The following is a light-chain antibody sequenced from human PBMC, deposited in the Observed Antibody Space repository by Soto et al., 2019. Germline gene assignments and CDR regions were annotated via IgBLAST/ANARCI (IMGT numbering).Light chain of an antibody. Sequence: DIVMTQSPDSLAVSLGDRATVNCKSSQTVLHSSNNQNYLAWYQQKPGQPPKLLIYWASARESGVPDRFSGSGSGTDFTLTINSLQAEDVAVYYCQQYYSIPLTFGGGTKVEIK. V-gene: IGKV4-1*01. CDR1: QTVLHSSNNQNY. CDR2: WAS. J-gene: IGKJ4*01. CDR3: QQYYSIPLT.